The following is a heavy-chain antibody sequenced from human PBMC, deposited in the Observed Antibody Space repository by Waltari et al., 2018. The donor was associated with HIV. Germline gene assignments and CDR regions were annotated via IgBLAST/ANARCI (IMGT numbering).Heavy chain of an antibody. CDR3: ARDTPDAYYYDTSGYWS. Sequence: QVQLVQSGAEVKKPGASVKVSCKASGYAFTASYMHWVRQAPGQGLEWMGWINPNSGGTNYAQKFQGRVTMTRDTSISTAYMELSRLRSDDTAVYYCARDTPDAYYYDTSGYWSWGQGTLVTVSS. V-gene: IGHV1-2*02. CDR1: GYAFTASY. CDR2: INPNSGGT. D-gene: IGHD3-22*01. J-gene: IGHJ5*02.